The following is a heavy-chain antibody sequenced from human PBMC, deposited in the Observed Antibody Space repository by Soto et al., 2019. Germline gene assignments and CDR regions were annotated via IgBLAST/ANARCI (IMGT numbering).Heavy chain of an antibody. Sequence: SVKVSCKASGGTFSSYAISWVRQAPGQGLEWMGGIIPIFGTANYAQKFQGRVTITADKSTSTAYMELSSLRSEDTAVYYCAREIVDYYDSSGNFDYWGQGTLVTASS. J-gene: IGHJ4*02. CDR2: IIPIFGTA. D-gene: IGHD3-22*01. CDR1: GGTFSSYA. V-gene: IGHV1-69*06. CDR3: AREIVDYYDSSGNFDY.